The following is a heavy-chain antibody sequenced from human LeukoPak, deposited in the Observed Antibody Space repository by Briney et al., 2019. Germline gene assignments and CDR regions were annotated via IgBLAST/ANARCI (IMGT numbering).Heavy chain of an antibody. CDR1: GYTFTGYG. D-gene: IGHD3-22*01. V-gene: IGHV1-18*01. J-gene: IGHJ3*02. Sequence: ASVKVSCKASGYTFTGYGISWVRQAPGQGLEWMGWISAYNGNTNYAQKLQGRVTMTTDTSTSTAYMELRSLRSDDTAVYYCARDYQDYYDSSGYYTAFDIWGQGTMVTVSS. CDR2: ISAYNGNT. CDR3: ARDYQDYYDSSGYYTAFDI.